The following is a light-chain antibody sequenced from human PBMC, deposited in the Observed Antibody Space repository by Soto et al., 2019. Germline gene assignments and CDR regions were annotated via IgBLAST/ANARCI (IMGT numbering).Light chain of an antibody. J-gene: IGKJ1*01. CDR3: QQYRNSPLT. Sequence: EIVLTQSPGTLSLSPGERATLSCSASQSVNYNYLAWYQQKPGQAPRLLFYGASSRATGIPDRFSGSGSGTDFSLTISRLEPEDFALYYCQQYRNSPLTFGQGNKVEL. CDR1: QSVNYNY. V-gene: IGKV3-20*01. CDR2: GAS.